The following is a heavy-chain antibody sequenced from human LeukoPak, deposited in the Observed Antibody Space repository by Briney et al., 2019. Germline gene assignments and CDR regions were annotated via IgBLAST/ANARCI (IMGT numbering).Heavy chain of an antibody. V-gene: IGHV4-34*01. CDR3: ARKSIMTAGRKPYDY. D-gene: IGHD6-13*01. CDR2: IDHSGRT. J-gene: IGHJ4*02. CDR1: GGSFNGYY. Sequence: SETLSLTCAVYGGSFNGYYWSWIRQSPGKGLEWIGEIDHSGRTNSNPSLKGRVTVSVDVSKNQFSLRRTSVTAADTAVYYCARKSIMTAGRKPYDYWDQGTLVTVSS.